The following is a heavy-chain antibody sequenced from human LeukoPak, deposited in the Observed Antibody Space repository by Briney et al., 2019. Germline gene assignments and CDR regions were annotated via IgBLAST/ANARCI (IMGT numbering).Heavy chain of an antibody. V-gene: IGHV4-39*07. CDR1: GGSISSSSYY. Sequence: SETLSLTCNVSGGSISSSSYYWGWIRQPPGKGLEWIGSIYYSGSTYYNPSLKSRVTISVDTSKNQFSLKLSSVTAADTAVYYCARGHAAAGKTFDYWGQGTLVTVSS. D-gene: IGHD6-13*01. CDR3: ARGHAAAGKTFDY. J-gene: IGHJ4*02. CDR2: IYYSGST.